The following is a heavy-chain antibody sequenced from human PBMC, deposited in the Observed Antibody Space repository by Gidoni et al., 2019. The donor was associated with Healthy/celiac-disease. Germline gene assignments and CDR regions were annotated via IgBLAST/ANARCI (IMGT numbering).Heavy chain of an antibody. CDR3: ARGGWYDTYYFDY. D-gene: IGHD3-22*01. CDR2: IYYSGST. J-gene: IGHJ4*02. CDR1: GGSISSYY. Sequence: QVQLQESGPGLVKPSETLSLTCTVSGGSISSYYWSWIRQPPGKGLEWIGYIYYSGSTNYNPSLKSRVTISVDTSKNQFSLKLSSVTAADTAVYYCARGGWYDTYYFDYWGQGTLVTVSS. V-gene: IGHV4-59*01.